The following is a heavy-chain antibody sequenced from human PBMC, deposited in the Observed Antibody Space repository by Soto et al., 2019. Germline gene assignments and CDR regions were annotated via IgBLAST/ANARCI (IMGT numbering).Heavy chain of an antibody. CDR2: IFSNDEK. J-gene: IGHJ2*01. CDR1: GFSLSNPRMG. Sequence: QVTLKESGPVLVKPTETLTLTCTVSGFSLSNPRMGVSWIRQPPGKALEWLAHIFSNDEKSYSTSLKSSLTISKDTSKSQVVLTMTNMDPVDTGTYYCARIQGIAAAWYFDLWGRGTLVTVSS. D-gene: IGHD6-13*01. CDR3: ARIQGIAAAWYFDL. V-gene: IGHV2-26*01.